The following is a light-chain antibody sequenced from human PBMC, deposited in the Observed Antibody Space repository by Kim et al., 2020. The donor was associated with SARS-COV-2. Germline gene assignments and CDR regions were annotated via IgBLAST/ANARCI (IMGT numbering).Light chain of an antibody. CDR3: QQRFNWPQT. V-gene: IGKV3-11*01. J-gene: IGKJ1*01. CDR1: QSVRSF. Sequence: LSPGERATLSCRASQSVRSFLAWYQQRPGQAPRLLIYDASNRATGIPERFTGSGSGTDFTLTISSLEPGDSAVYFCQQRFNWPQTFGKGTKVDIK. CDR2: DAS.